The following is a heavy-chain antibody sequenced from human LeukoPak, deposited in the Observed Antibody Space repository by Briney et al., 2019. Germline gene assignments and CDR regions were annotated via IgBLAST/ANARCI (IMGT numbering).Heavy chain of an antibody. V-gene: IGHV3-66*01. CDR1: GFTFSSYE. CDR2: IYSGGST. Sequence: PGGSLRLSCAASGFTFSSYEMNWVRQAPGKGLEWVSLIYSGGSTYYADSVKGRFTISRDNSKNTLYLQMNSLRAEDTAVYYCARDALYGVGAIDYWGQGTLVTVSS. D-gene: IGHD1-26*01. CDR3: ARDALYGVGAIDY. J-gene: IGHJ4*02.